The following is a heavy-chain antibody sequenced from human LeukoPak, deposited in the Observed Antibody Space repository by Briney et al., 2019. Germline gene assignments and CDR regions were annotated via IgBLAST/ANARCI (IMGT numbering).Heavy chain of an antibody. J-gene: IGHJ3*02. CDR1: GYTFTSYD. Sequence: ASVKVSCKAPGYTFTSYDINWVRQATGQGLEWMGWMNPNSGNTGYAQKFQGRVTMTRNTSISTAYMELSSLRSEDTAVYYCASRLTRGRYYDFWSGYYSRDHDAFDIWGQGTMVTVSS. CDR3: ASRLTRGRYYDFWSGYYSRDHDAFDI. CDR2: MNPNSGNT. D-gene: IGHD3-3*01. V-gene: IGHV1-8*01.